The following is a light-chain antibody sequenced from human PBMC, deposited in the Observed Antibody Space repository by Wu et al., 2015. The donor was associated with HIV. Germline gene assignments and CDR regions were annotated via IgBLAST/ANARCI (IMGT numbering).Light chain of an antibody. V-gene: IGKV3-11*01. Sequence: EIVLTQSPATLSVSPGRRATLSCRASRSIDTDLGWYQQRPGQAPRLLIYDASTRATGIPARFSGSGSGTEFSLTITSLEPDDFAVYYCQHRSDWPTFGQGTKVEIQ. CDR3: QHRSDWPT. J-gene: IGKJ1*01. CDR1: RSIDTD. CDR2: DAS.